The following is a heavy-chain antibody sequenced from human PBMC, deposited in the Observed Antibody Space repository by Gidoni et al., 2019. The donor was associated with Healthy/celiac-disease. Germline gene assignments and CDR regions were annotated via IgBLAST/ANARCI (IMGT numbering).Heavy chain of an antibody. CDR3: ASHTTSFPYYYYYMDV. V-gene: IGHV4-39*01. Sequence: QLQLQESGPGLVKPSETLSLTCTVSGGSISSSSYYWGWIRQPPGKGLEWLGSIYYSGSTYYNPSLKSRVTISVDTSKNQFSLKLSSVTAADTAVYYCASHTTSFPYYYYYMDVWGKGTTVTVSS. J-gene: IGHJ6*03. D-gene: IGHD2-2*01. CDR1: GGSISSSSYY. CDR2: IYYSGST.